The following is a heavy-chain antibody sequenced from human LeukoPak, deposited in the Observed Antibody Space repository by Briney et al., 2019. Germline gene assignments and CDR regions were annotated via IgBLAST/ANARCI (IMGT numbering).Heavy chain of an antibody. Sequence: SETLSLTCAVSGGSISSSYWWTWVRQPPGKGLEWIGEIYHSGSTNYNPSLKSRLTISVDKSKNQFSLKLSSVAAADTAVYYCARSYWTGYHHLDFWGQGTLVTVSS. CDR3: ARSYWTGYHHLDF. V-gene: IGHV4-4*02. J-gene: IGHJ4*02. CDR1: GGSISSSYW. D-gene: IGHD3/OR15-3a*01. CDR2: IYHSGST.